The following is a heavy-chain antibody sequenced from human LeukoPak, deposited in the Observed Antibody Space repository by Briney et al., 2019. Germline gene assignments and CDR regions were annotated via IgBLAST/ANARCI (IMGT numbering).Heavy chain of an antibody. V-gene: IGHV3-23*01. J-gene: IGHJ4*02. Sequence: GGSLRLSCAASGFTFSSYAMSWVRQAPGKGLEWVSAISGSGGSTYYADSVKGRFTISRDNSKNTLYLQMNSLRAEDTAVYYCATTAAGYGDYELCYWGQGTLVTVSS. D-gene: IGHD4-17*01. CDR1: GFTFSSYA. CDR3: ATTAAGYGDYELCY. CDR2: ISGSGGST.